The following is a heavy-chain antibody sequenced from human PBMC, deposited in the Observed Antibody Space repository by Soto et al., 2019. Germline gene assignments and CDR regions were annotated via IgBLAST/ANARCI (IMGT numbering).Heavy chain of an antibody. V-gene: IGHV3-23*05. CDR2: IKTSGDTT. Sequence: GGSLRLSCAASGFAFSNCAMSWGRQAPGKGLEWVSTIKTSGDTTFYADPVKGRFTTSRDDSKNTLYLQMNSLRAEDTASYYCTKDVTGDIGADFWGQGTPVTVSS. J-gene: IGHJ4*02. CDR3: TKDVTGDIGADF. CDR1: GFAFSNCA. D-gene: IGHD2-21*02.